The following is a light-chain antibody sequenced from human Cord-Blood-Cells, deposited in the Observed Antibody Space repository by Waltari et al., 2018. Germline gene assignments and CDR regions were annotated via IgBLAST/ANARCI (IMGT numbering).Light chain of an antibody. J-gene: IGKJ3*01. V-gene: IGKV1-39*01. CDR3: QQSYSTPFT. CDR2: AAS. CDR1: QSISSD. Sequence: GDRVTITCQASQSISSDLNWYQQKPGKAPKLLIYAASSLQSGVPSRFSGSGSGTDFTLTISSLQPEDFATYYSQQSYSTPFTFGPGTKVDIK.